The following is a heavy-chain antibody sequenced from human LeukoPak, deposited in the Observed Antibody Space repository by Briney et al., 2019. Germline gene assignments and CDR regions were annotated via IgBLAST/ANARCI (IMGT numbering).Heavy chain of an antibody. V-gene: IGHV3-15*01. D-gene: IGHD1-26*01. Sequence: GGSLRLSCAASGFTFSNAWMSWVRQAPGKGLEWVGRIKTKTDGGTSDYAAPVKGRFTISRDDSENTLYLQMNSLETEDTAIYYCSTEIRWEEPNLDFWGQGTLVTVSS. CDR3: STEIRWEEPNLDF. J-gene: IGHJ4*02. CDR1: GFTFSNAW. CDR2: IKTKTDGGTS.